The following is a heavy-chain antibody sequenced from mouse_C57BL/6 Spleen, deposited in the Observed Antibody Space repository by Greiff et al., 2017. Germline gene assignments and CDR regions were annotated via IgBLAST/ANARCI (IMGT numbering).Heavy chain of an antibody. CDR2: IDPSDSYT. D-gene: IGHD1-1*01. J-gene: IGHJ2*01. CDR3: ARGGYGSSYLYFDY. V-gene: IGHV1-59*01. CDR1: GYTFTSYW. Sequence: VQLQQPGAELVRPGTSVKLSCKASGYTFTSYWMHWVKRRPGQGLEWIGVIDPSDSYTNYNQKFKGKATLTVDTSSSTAYMQLSSLTSEDSAVYYCARGGYGSSYLYFDYWGQGTTLTVSS.